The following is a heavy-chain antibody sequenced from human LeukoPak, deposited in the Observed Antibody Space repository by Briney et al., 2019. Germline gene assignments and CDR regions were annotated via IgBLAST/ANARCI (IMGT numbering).Heavy chain of an antibody. J-gene: IGHJ6*03. V-gene: IGHV3-7*01. CDR2: IKQDGSEK. CDR3: ARQTAEDIVVVVAATAYYCYMDV. CDR1: GFTFSSYW. D-gene: IGHD2-15*01. Sequence: GGSLRLSCAASGFTFSSYWMSWVRQAPGKGLEWVANIKQDGSEKYYVDSVKGRFTISRDNAKNSLYLQMNSLRAEDTAVYYCARQTAEDIVVVVAATAYYCYMDVWGKGTTATISS.